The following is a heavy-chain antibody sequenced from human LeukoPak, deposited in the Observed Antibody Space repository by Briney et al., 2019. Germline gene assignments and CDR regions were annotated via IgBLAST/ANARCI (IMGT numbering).Heavy chain of an antibody. CDR2: IRHDGSNK. J-gene: IGHJ4*02. D-gene: IGHD3-10*01. CDR1: GCTFSSYG. CDR3: ARDHHGKGSYFEY. V-gene: IGHV3-30*02. Sequence: PGGSLRLTCAASGCTFSSYGIHWVRQAPGMGLEWVAFIRHDGSNKYFLDSVRGRFTISRDNSNNTLFLQMNSLRVDDTAVYYCARDHHGKGSYFEYWGQGILVTVSS.